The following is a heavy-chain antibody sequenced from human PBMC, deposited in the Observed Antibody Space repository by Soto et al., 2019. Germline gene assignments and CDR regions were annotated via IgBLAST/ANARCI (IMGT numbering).Heavy chain of an antibody. CDR1: GGSVSVPNYY. CDR3: ARVQRGTVTTVFDAFDI. Sequence: HVQLQQWGAGLLKPSETLSLTCAVYGGSVSVPNYYWSWIRQPPGKVLEWIGEMSLSGGSHFNPSIQRSVTVSVDMPTNQFSLKMSSETAVDTAQYYSARVQRGTVTTVFDAFDIWVPGKMVIVST. V-gene: IGHV4-34*01. J-gene: IGHJ3*02. CDR2: MSLSGGS. D-gene: IGHD1-1*01.